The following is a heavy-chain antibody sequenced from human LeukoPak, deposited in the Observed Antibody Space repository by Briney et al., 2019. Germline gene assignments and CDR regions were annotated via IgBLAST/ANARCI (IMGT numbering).Heavy chain of an antibody. D-gene: IGHD3-22*01. CDR3: AKLSPRGSEVVVITSFHY. J-gene: IGHJ4*02. CDR2: ISGSGGST. CDR1: GFTFSSLA. Sequence: GGSLRLSCAASGFTFSSLAMSWVRQAPGKGLEGVSAISGSGGSTYYADSVKGRFTICRDNSKNTLYLQMNSLRAEDTAVYYCAKLSPRGSEVVVITSFHYRRQATLVAHSS. V-gene: IGHV3-23*01.